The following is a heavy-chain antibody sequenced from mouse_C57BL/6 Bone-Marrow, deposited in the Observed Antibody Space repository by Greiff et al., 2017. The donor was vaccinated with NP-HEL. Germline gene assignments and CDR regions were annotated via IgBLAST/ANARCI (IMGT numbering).Heavy chain of an antibody. CDR3: ARDHIDGYYLAWFAY. J-gene: IGHJ3*01. Sequence: DVKLVESGGGLVKPGGSLKLSCAASGFTFSSYAMSWVRQTPEKRLEWVATISDGGRYTYYPDNVKGRFTISRYNAKNNLYLQMSHLKSEDTAMYYCARDHIDGYYLAWFAYWGQGTLVTVSA. CDR1: GFTFSSYA. V-gene: IGHV5-4*01. D-gene: IGHD2-3*01. CDR2: ISDGGRYT.